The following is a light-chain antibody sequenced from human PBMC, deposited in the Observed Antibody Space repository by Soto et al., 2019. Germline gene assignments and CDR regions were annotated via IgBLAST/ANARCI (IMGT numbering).Light chain of an antibody. CDR1: SGHSSYI. J-gene: IGLJ1*01. CDR3: ETWESNTQV. V-gene: IGLV4-60*02. Sequence: QLVLTQSSSASASLGSSVKLTCTLSSGHSSYIIAWHQQQPGKAPRYLMKLEGSGSYNKGSGVPDRFSGSSSGADRYLTISNLQFEDEADYYCETWESNTQVFRTGTKLTVL. CDR2: LEGSGSY.